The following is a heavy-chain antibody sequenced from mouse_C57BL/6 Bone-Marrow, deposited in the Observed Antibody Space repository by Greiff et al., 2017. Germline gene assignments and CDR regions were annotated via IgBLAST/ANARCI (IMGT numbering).Heavy chain of an antibody. CDR1: GYTFTSYW. CDR2: IHPSDSET. D-gene: IGHD1-1*01. CDR3: AILASIYYYGSILYYYAIDY. Sequence: QVQLQQPGAELVKPGASVKVSCKASGYTFTSYWMHWVKQRPGQGLEWIGRIHPSDSETNYNQKFKGKATLTVDKSSSTAYMQLSSLTSEDSAVYYCAILASIYYYGSILYYYAIDYWGQGTSVTVSS. J-gene: IGHJ4*01. V-gene: IGHV1-74*01.